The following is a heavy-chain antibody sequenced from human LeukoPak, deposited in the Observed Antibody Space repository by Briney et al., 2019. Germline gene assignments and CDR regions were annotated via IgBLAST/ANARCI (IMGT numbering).Heavy chain of an antibody. D-gene: IGHD1-1*01. CDR3: ARKSPTGTFDY. CDR2: TYYRSKWFH. CDR1: GDSVSGDGVA. Sequence: SQTLSLTCAISGDSVSGDGVAWNWIRRSPSRGLEWLGRTYYRSKWFHDYAVSLKSRITINPDTSKNQFSLHLNSVTPEDTAVYYCARKSPTGTFDYWGLGTLVTVSP. J-gene: IGHJ4*02. V-gene: IGHV6-1*01.